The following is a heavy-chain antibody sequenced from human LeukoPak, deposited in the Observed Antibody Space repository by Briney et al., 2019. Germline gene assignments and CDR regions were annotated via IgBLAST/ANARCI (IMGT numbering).Heavy chain of an antibody. J-gene: IGHJ4*02. CDR1: GGSLSGYY. CDR3: ARSPPYYYDSSGYPIYYFDY. CDR2: IYHSGST. D-gene: IGHD3-22*01. Sequence: PSETLSLTCAVYGGSLSGYYWSWIRQPPGKGLEWIGSIYHSGSTYYNPSLKSRVTISVDTSKNQFSLKLSSVTAADTAVYYCARSPPYYYDSSGYPIYYFDYWGQGTLVTVSS. V-gene: IGHV4-38-2*01.